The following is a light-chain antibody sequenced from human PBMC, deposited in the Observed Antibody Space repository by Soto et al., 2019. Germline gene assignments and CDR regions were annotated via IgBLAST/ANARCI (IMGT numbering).Light chain of an antibody. V-gene: IGKV3-11*01. Sequence: EIVLTHSPATLSLSPGETATLSCRASHSVTTLLAWYQQKPGQAPRLLIQDASNRATGIPPRFSGSGSGTDFTLTISSLEPQDSAVYYCQQRSNWPRTFGQGTKVDI. J-gene: IGKJ1*01. CDR3: QQRSNWPRT. CDR2: DAS. CDR1: HSVTTL.